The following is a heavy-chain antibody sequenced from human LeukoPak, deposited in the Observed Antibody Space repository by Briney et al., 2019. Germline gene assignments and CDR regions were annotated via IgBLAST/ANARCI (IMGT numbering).Heavy chain of an antibody. D-gene: IGHD2-8*01. Sequence: ASVKVSCKASGYTFTSYGISWVRQAPGQGLEWIGWISAYNGNTNYAQKLQGRVTMTTDTSTSTAYMELRSLRSDNTAVYYCAREVVGVGYSYFDYWGQGTLVTVSS. CDR1: GYTFTSYG. V-gene: IGHV1-18*01. CDR3: AREVVGVGYSYFDY. CDR2: ISAYNGNT. J-gene: IGHJ4*02.